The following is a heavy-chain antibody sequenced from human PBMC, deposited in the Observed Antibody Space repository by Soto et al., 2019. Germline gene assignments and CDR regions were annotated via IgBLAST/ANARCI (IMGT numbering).Heavy chain of an antibody. D-gene: IGHD3-3*02. J-gene: IGHJ6*02. Sequence: SETLFLTCTVSGGSISSGGYYWSWIRQHPGKGLEWIGYIYYSGSTYYNPSLKSRVTISVDTSKNQFSLKLSSVTAADTAVYYCARTLLEDYYYGMDVWGQGTTVTVSS. CDR1: GGSISSGGYY. CDR2: IYYSGST. V-gene: IGHV4-31*03. CDR3: ARTLLEDYYYGMDV.